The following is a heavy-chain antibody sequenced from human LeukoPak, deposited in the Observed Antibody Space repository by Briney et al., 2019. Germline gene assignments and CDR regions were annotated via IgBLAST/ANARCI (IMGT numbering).Heavy chain of an antibody. J-gene: IGHJ4*02. V-gene: IGHV4-39*01. CDR3: ASPEGFTSKLDY. Sequence: SETLSLTCAVYGGSFSGYYWAWIRQPPGKGLEWIGSFYYTGSAYYNPSLKSRVTISIDMSKNQFSLKLSAVTAADTAVYYCASPEGFTSKLDYWGQGTLVTVSS. D-gene: IGHD2-15*01. CDR2: FYYTGSA. CDR1: GGSFSGYY.